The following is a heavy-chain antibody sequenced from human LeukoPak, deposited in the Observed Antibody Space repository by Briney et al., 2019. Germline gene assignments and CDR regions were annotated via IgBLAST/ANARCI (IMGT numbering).Heavy chain of an antibody. D-gene: IGHD6-13*01. CDR2: IYYSGST. CDR3: ARQGVAAAGYYFDY. CDR1: GGSISSYF. V-gene: IGHV4-59*08. J-gene: IGHJ4*02. Sequence: SETLSLTCSVSGGSISSYFWSWIRQPPGKGLEWIGYIYYSGSTNYNPSLKSRVTISVDTSKNQFSLKLTSVTAADTAVYYCARQGVAAAGYYFDYWGQGILVTVSS.